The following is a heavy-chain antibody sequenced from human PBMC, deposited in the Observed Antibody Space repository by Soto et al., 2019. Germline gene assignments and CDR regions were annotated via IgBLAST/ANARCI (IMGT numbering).Heavy chain of an antibody. CDR3: AKYQPMTQPRPYFDY. CDR1: GFTFSSYA. J-gene: IGHJ4*02. CDR2: ISSSGGST. V-gene: IGHV3-23*01. Sequence: EVQLLESGGALIQPGGSLRLSCAASGFTFSSYAMSWVRQAPGKGLGWVSAISSSGGSTFYADSVKGRFTISRDNSRNKLYLQMNSLRAEDTAIYYCAKYQPMTQPRPYFDYWGQGTLVTVSS. D-gene: IGHD3-22*01.